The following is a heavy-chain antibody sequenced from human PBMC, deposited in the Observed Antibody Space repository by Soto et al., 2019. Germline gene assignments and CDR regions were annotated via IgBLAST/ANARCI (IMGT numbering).Heavy chain of an antibody. CDR3: ARDSGYRSSTSCYIRFYYYYYGMDV. D-gene: IGHD2-2*02. V-gene: IGHV3-7*03. CDR2: IKQDGSEK. CDR1: GFTFSSYW. J-gene: IGHJ6*02. Sequence: GGSLRLSCAASGFTFSSYWMSWVRQAPGKGLEWVANIKQDGSEKYYVDSVKGRFTISRDNAKNSLYLQMNSLRAEDTAVYYCARDSGYRSSTSCYIRFYYYYYGMDVWGQGTTVTVSS.